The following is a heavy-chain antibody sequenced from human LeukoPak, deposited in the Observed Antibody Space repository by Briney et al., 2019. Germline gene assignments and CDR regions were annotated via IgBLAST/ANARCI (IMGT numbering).Heavy chain of an antibody. J-gene: IGHJ4*02. Sequence: GASVKVSCKASGYTFTSYDINWVRQATGQGLEWMGWMNPNSGNTGYAQKFQGRVTMTRNTSISTAYMELSSLRSEDTAVYYCARGSGYSGYEDFDYWGQGTLVTVSS. CDR3: ARGSGYSGYEDFDY. D-gene: IGHD5-12*01. V-gene: IGHV1-8*01. CDR1: GYTFTSYD. CDR2: MNPNSGNT.